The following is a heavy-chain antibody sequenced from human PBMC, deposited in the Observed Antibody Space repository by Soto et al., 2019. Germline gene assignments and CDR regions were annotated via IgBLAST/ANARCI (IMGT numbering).Heavy chain of an antibody. CDR2: INSDGSST. CDR1: GFTFSSYW. CDR3: ARVYDSSGYYYYYYYGMDV. D-gene: IGHD3-22*01. J-gene: IGHJ6*02. V-gene: IGHV3-74*01. Sequence: GGSLRLSCAASGFTFSSYWMHWVRQAPGKGLVWVSRINSDGSSTSYADSVKGRFTISRDNAKNTLYLQMNSLRAEDTAVYYCARVYDSSGYYYYYYYGMDVWGQGTTVTVS.